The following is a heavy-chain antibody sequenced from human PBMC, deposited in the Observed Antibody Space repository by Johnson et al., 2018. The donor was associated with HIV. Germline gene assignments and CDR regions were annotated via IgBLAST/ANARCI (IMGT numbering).Heavy chain of an antibody. CDR1: GFTFSSYA. CDR3: ARVCSAAHSYSAKGFDI. D-gene: IGHD2-15*01. J-gene: IGHJ3*02. V-gene: IGHV3-30*14. Sequence: QVQLVESGGGVVQPGRSLRLSCAASGFTFSSYAMHWVRQAPGKGLEWVAVISYDGSNKYYSDSVKGRFTISRDNSKNTLYIQVNSLRAGDTAVYYCARVCSAAHSYSAKGFDIWGQGTMVTVSS. CDR2: ISYDGSNK.